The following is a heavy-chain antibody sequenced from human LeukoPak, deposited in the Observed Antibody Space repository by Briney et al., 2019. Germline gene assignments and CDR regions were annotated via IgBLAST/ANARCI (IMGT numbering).Heavy chain of an antibody. D-gene: IGHD1-26*01. CDR1: GGSFSGYY. Sequence: SETLSLTCAVYGGSFSGYYWSWIRQPPGKGLEWIGEINHSGSTNYNPSLKSRVTISVDTSKNQFSLKLSSVTAADTAVYYCARDVGATYDAFDIWGQGTMVTVSS. J-gene: IGHJ3*02. CDR2: INHSGST. V-gene: IGHV4-34*01. CDR3: ARDVGATYDAFDI.